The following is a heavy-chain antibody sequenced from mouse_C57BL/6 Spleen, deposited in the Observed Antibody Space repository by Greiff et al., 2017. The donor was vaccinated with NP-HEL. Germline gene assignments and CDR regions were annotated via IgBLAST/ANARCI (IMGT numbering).Heavy chain of an antibody. CDR3: ARGPALGRGGAWFAY. V-gene: IGHV1-82*01. Sequence: QVQLKQSGPELVKPGASVKISCKASGYAFSSSWMNWVKQRPGKGLEWIGRIYPGDGDTNYNGKFKGKATLTADKSASTAYMQLSSLTSEDSAVYFCARGPALGRGGAWFAYWGQGTLVTVSA. CDR2: IYPGDGDT. J-gene: IGHJ3*01. CDR1: GYAFSSSW. D-gene: IGHD4-1*01.